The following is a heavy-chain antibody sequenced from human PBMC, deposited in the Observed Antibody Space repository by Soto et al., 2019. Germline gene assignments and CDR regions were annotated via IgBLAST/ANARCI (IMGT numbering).Heavy chain of an antibody. V-gene: IGHV4-39*02. Sequence: SETLSLTCTVSGGSISSSSYYWGWIRQPPGKGLEWIGSIYYSGSTYYNPSLKSRVTISVDTSKNQFSLKLSSVTAADTAVYYCARDGKWLVRHDAFDIWGQGTMVTVSS. J-gene: IGHJ3*02. CDR1: GGSISSSSYY. CDR2: IYYSGST. D-gene: IGHD6-19*01. CDR3: ARDGKWLVRHDAFDI.